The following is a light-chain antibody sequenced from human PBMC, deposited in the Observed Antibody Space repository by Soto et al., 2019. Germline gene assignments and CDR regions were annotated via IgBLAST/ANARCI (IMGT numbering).Light chain of an antibody. V-gene: IGKV1-5*03. CDR2: KTS. CDR1: QSIHTW. Sequence: DIQMTQFPSTLSASVGDRVTITCRASQSIHTWLAWYQQKPGKAPSLLIYKTSTLERGVPSRFRCGRSRSEFTLTISSLQPADFASYYCQQYDSYPPTFGGGTKVDVK. CDR3: QQYDSYPPT. J-gene: IGKJ4*01.